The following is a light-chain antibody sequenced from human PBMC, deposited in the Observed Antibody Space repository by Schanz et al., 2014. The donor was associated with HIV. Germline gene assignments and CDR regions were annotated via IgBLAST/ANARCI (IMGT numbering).Light chain of an antibody. CDR1: RNDVGTYNL. CDR2: EGS. J-gene: IGLJ3*02. V-gene: IGLV2-23*03. CDR3: CSYAGSYTFVV. Sequence: QSVLTQPASVSGSPGQSITISCTGTRNDVGTYNLVSWYQQHPGKAPKLMIYEGSKRPSGVSNRFSGSKSGNTASLTISGLQAEDEADYYCCSYAGSYTFVVFGGGTKVTVL.